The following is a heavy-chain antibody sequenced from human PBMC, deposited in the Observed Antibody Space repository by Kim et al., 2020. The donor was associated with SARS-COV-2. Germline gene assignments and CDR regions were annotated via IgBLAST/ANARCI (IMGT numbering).Heavy chain of an antibody. CDR1: GFTFSSYA. CDR3: ARESLKQVAVGGYYRAHKAYGMDV. J-gene: IGHJ6*02. V-gene: IGHV3-30*04. CDR2: ISYDGSNK. D-gene: IGHD3-22*01. Sequence: GGSLRLSCAASGFTFSSYAMHWVRQAPGKGLEWVAVISYDGSNKYYADSVKGRFTITRDNSKNTLYLQMNSLRAEDTAVYYCARESLKQVAVGGYYRAHKAYGMDVWGQGTTVTVSS.